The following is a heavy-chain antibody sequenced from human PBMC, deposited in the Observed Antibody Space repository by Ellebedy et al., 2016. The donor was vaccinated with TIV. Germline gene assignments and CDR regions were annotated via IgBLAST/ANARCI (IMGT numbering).Heavy chain of an antibody. J-gene: IGHJ5*02. D-gene: IGHD1-26*01. CDR3: ARGRIVGATSGWFNP. CDR1: VGTFSSYA. Sequence: SVKVSCXASVGTFSSYAISWVRQAPGQGLEWMGGIIPIFGTANYAQKFQGRVTITADESTSTAYMELSSLRSEDTAVYYCARGRIVGATSGWFNPWGQGTLVTVSS. CDR2: IIPIFGTA. V-gene: IGHV1-69*13.